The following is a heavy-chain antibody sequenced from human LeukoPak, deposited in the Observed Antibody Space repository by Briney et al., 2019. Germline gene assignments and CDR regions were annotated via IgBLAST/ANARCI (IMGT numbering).Heavy chain of an antibody. J-gene: IGHJ6*02. D-gene: IGHD6-19*01. CDR2: ISAYNGNT. CDR3: ARVEQWLVPGRPVYYNYYGMDV. CDR1: GYTFTSYG. Sequence: GASVKVSCRASGYTFTSYGISWVRQAPGQGLEWMGWISAYNGNTNYAQKLQGRVTMTTDTSTSTAYMELRSLRSDDTAVYYCARVEQWLVPGRPVYYNYYGMDVWGQGTTVTVSS. V-gene: IGHV1-18*01.